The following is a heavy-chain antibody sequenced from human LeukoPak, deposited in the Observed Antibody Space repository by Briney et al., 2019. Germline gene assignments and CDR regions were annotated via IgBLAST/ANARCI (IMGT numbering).Heavy chain of an antibody. Sequence: GGSLRLSCAASGFTFSSYGMHWVRQAPGKGLEWVAFIRYDGSNKYYADSVKGRFIISRDNSINTLYLQMNSLRVEDTALYYCAKDRLRFLIPHDWGQGTLVIVSS. CDR2: IRYDGSNK. V-gene: IGHV3-30*02. D-gene: IGHD3-3*01. J-gene: IGHJ4*02. CDR1: GFTFSSYG. CDR3: AKDRLRFLIPHD.